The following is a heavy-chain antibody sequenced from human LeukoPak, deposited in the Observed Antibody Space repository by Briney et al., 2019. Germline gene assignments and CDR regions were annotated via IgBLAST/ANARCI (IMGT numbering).Heavy chain of an antibody. CDR3: ATPTTYSSGWHRYFDL. V-gene: IGHV4-39*01. D-gene: IGHD6-19*01. J-gene: IGHJ2*01. CDR2: IYYSGST. CDR1: GGSISSSSYY. Sequence: PSKTLSLTCTASGGSISSSSYYWGSIRQPPGKGLEWIGSIYYSGSTYYNPSLKSRVTISVDTSKNQFSLKLSSVTAADTAVYYCATPTTYSSGWHRYFDLWGRGTLVTVSS.